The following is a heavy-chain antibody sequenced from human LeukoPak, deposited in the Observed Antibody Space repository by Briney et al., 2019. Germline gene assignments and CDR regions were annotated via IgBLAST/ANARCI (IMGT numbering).Heavy chain of an antibody. CDR2: ISSSGGT. CDR3: ARGPYSYDSSGAFDI. J-gene: IGHJ3*02. CDR1: GDSISSGDYY. Sequence: SETLSLTCTVSGDSISSGDYYWSWIRQPAGKGLEWIGRISSSGGTNYNPSLKSRVTISVDTSKNQFSLKLSSVTAADTAVYFCARGPYSYDSSGAFDIWGQGTMVTVSS. V-gene: IGHV4-61*02. D-gene: IGHD3-22*01.